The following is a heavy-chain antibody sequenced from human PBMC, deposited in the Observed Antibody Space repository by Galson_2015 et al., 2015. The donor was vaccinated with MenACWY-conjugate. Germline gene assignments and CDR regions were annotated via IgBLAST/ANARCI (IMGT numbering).Heavy chain of an antibody. CDR2: ITSGSDYI. V-gene: IGHV3-21*01. CDR1: GFTFNTYT. CDR3: AREDLAWAFGLDY. J-gene: IGHJ4*02. Sequence: SLRLSCAASGFTFNTYTMNWVRQAPGEGLEWVSSITSGSDYIYYADSVKGRFTVSRDNAENSLYLQMNSLRPEDTAVYYCAREDLAWAFGLDYWAREPWSPSPQ. D-gene: IGHD2/OR15-2a*01.